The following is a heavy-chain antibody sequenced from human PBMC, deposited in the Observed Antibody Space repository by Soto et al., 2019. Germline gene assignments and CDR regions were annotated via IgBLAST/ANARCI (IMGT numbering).Heavy chain of an antibody. Sequence: QLQLQESGSGLVRPSQTLSLTCAVSGGSISSGGYSWNWIRQPQGKGLEWIGYIYHSGSTLYHPSLKSRVTISVDKSKNQSSLTLTSVTAADTAVYYCARDQLEGNWFDPWGQGTLVTVSS. J-gene: IGHJ5*02. CDR2: IYHSGST. D-gene: IGHD1-1*01. CDR3: ARDQLEGNWFDP. V-gene: IGHV4-30-2*01. CDR1: GGSISSGGYS.